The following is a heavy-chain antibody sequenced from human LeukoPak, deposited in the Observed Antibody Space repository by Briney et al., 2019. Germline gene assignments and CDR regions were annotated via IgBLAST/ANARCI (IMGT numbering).Heavy chain of an antibody. CDR3: ARVDYGDYGFDP. V-gene: IGHV1-8*01. CDR2: MNPNSGNT. Sequence: ASVKVSCKASGYTFTSYDINWVRQATGQGLEWMGWMNPNSGNTGYAQKFQGRATMTRNTSISTAYMELSSLRSEDTAVYYCARVDYGDYGFDPWGQGTLVTVSS. CDR1: GYTFTSYD. D-gene: IGHD4-17*01. J-gene: IGHJ5*02.